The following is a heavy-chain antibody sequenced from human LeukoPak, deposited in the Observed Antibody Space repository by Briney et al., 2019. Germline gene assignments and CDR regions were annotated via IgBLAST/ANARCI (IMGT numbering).Heavy chain of an antibody. Sequence: SETLSLTCTVSGGSISSSSYYWDWVRQPSGKGLEWIGSIYYSGSTYYNPSLKGRVTISVDTSKNQFSLRLSSLTAADTAVYYCARSRYDNYYYYYYMDVWGKGTTVTVSS. D-gene: IGHD3-22*01. V-gene: IGHV4-39*01. J-gene: IGHJ6*03. CDR1: GGSISSSSYY. CDR3: ARSRYDNYYYYYYMDV. CDR2: IYYSGST.